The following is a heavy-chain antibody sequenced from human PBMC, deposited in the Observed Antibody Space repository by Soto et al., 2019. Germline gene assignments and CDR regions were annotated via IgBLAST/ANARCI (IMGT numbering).Heavy chain of an antibody. CDR1: GVNFSSCC. Sequence: GGSLRHSCAVAGVNFSSCCRHWVSKAPGKGLEWVALISYDGSNKYYADSVKGRFTISRDNSKNTLYLQMNSLKTEDTAVYYCTTLSITIFGVVLMDVWGQGTTVTVS. V-gene: IGHV3-30-3*01. D-gene: IGHD3-3*01. CDR2: ISYDGSNK. J-gene: IGHJ6*02. CDR3: TTLSITIFGVVLMDV.